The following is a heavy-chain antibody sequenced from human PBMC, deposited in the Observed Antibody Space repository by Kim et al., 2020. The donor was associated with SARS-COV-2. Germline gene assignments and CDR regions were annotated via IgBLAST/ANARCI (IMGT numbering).Heavy chain of an antibody. CDR1: GGSFSNYY. CDR2: INHSGST. D-gene: IGHD3-3*01. CDR3: ARGHYDFWGGYIRSFDY. V-gene: IGHV4-34*01. J-gene: IGHJ4*01. Sequence: SETLSLTCAVYGGSFSNYYWSWIRQPPGKGLEWIGEINHSGSTNYNPSLKSRVTISVDTSKNQFSLNLSSVTAADTAVYYCARGHYDFWGGYIRSFDYWG.